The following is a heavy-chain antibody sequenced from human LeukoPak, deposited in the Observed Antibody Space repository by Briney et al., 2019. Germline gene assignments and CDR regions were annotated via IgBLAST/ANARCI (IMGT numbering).Heavy chain of an antibody. CDR2: ISGSGSTT. Sequence: GGSLRLSCVASGFTFNSYVISWVRQAPGKGLEWVSGISGSGSTTYYADSVKGRVIISRDNSKNTLFLQMNSLRAEDTAVYYCAKMATVRYFDLWGRGTLVTVSS. D-gene: IGHD5-24*01. CDR3: AKMATVRYFDL. J-gene: IGHJ2*01. V-gene: IGHV3-23*01. CDR1: GFTFNSYV.